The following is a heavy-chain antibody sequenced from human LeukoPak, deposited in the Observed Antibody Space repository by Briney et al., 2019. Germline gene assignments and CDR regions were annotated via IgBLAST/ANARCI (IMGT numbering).Heavy chain of an antibody. D-gene: IGHD2-21*01. J-gene: IGHJ4*02. CDR1: GFTFSSYG. V-gene: IGHV3-30*02. Sequence: GGSLRLSCAASGFTFSSYGMHWVRQAPGKGLEWVAFIRYDGTNKYYADSVKGRFTVSRDNSKNTLYLQTNSLRAEDTAVYYCARAPVTSCRGAYCYPFDYWGQGTQVTVSS. CDR2: IRYDGTNK. CDR3: ARAPVTSCRGAYCYPFDY.